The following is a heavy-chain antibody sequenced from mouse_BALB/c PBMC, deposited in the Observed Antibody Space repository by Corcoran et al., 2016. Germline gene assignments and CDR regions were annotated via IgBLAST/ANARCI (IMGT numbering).Heavy chain of an antibody. CDR2: IYWDDDK. CDR1: GCSLSTSGRG. J-gene: IGHJ3*01. V-gene: IGHV8-12*01. CDR3: ARKYYRYDLFAY. Sequence: QVTLKKSGPGILQPYQTLSRTCSLSGCSLSTSGRGVSWIRQPSGKGLEWLAHIYWDDDKRYNPYLKSRLTISKDTSRNQVFLKITSVDTADTATYYCARKYYRYDLFAYWGQATLVTVSA. D-gene: IGHD2-14*01.